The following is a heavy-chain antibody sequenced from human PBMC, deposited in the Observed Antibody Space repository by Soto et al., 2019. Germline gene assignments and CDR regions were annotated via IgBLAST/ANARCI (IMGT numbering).Heavy chain of an antibody. J-gene: IGHJ5*02. CDR2: IYYSGST. V-gene: IGHV4-31*03. D-gene: IGHD3-10*01. CDR3: ARGFGSSLYNWFDP. CDR1: GGSISSGGYY. Sequence: PSETLSLTCTVSGGSISSGGYYWSWIRQHPGKGLEWIGYIYYSGSTNYNPSLKSRVTISVDTSKNQFSLKLSSVTAADTAVYYCARGFGSSLYNWFDPWGQGTLVTVSS.